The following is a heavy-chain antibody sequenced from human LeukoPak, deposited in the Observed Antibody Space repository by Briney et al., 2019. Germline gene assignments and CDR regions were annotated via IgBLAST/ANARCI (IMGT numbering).Heavy chain of an antibody. J-gene: IGHJ5*02. V-gene: IGHV1-2*02. CDR2: INPNSGGT. CDR1: GYTFTGYY. D-gene: IGHD3-9*01. CDR3: AKRGYFDRKPFDP. Sequence: ASVKVSCKASGYTFTGYYMHWVRQAPGQGLEWMGWINPNSGGTNYAQKFQGRVTMTRDTSIGTAYMELSRLRSDDTAVYYCAKRGYFDRKPFDPWGQGTLVTVSS.